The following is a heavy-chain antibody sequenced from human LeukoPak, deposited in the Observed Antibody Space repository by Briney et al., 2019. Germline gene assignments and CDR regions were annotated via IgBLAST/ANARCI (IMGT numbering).Heavy chain of an antibody. V-gene: IGHV4-59*02. CDR2: ISYSGNT. J-gene: IGHJ3*02. CDR1: GFTVSSNY. CDR3: ARDFLKTSSPDAFDI. D-gene: IGHD3-3*01. Sequence: PGGSLRLSCAASGFTVSSNYMSWVRQPPGKGLEWIGHISYSGNTDYGPSLNSRVTISADASKNQFSLKMTSVSAADTAVYYCARDFLKTSSPDAFDIWGQGTMVTVSS.